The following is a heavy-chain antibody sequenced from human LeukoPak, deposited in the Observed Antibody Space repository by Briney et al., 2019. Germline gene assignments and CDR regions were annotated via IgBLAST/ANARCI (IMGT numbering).Heavy chain of an antibody. Sequence: PGGSLRLSCAASGFTFSSYAMSWVRQGPEKGLERVSTISGGGDTTYYADSVRGRFTVSRDASKNTLFLQMNSLRAEDTAVYYCAKDAGEGSGWYYFDYWGQGTLVTVSS. CDR1: GFTFSSYA. D-gene: IGHD6-13*01. CDR3: AKDAGEGSGWYYFDY. J-gene: IGHJ4*02. CDR2: ISGGGDTT. V-gene: IGHV3-23*01.